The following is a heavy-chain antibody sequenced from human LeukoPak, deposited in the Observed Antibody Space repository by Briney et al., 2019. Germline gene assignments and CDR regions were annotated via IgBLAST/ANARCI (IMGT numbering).Heavy chain of an antibody. CDR1: GFTFSTYW. CDR3: ARDLYDFWSGPDY. D-gene: IGHD3-3*01. V-gene: IGHV3-7*01. Sequence: GGSLRLSCAASGFTFSTYWMNWFRQTPGKGLEWVAKIKADGGEKDHVASVKGRFTMSRDNSKNTLYLQMNSLRAEDTAVYYCARDLYDFWSGPDYWGQGTLVTVSS. CDR2: IKADGGEK. J-gene: IGHJ4*02.